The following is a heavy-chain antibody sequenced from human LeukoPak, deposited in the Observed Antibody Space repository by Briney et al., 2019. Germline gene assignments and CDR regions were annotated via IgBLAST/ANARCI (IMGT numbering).Heavy chain of an antibody. CDR3: AMGATSWSGYSFPKIFQH. J-gene: IGHJ1*01. V-gene: IGHV3-23*01. Sequence: GGSLRLSCAASGFAFRDYAMNWVRQAPGKGLEWVSSINENDGGTSYADSVKGRFTISRDNSKNTLYLQMNSLRAEDTAVYYCAMGATSWSGYSFPKIFQHWGRGTLVTVSS. D-gene: IGHD3-3*01. CDR1: GFAFRDYA. CDR2: INENDGGT.